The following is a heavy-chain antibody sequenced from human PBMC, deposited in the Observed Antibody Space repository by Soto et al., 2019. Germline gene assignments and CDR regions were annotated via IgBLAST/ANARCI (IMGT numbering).Heavy chain of an antibody. Sequence: PGGSLRLSCAASGSTFSSYSMNWVRQAPGKGLEWVSYISSSSSTIYYADSVKGRFTISRDNAKNSLYLQMNSLRAEDTAVYYCAREYCSSTSCLNWFDPWGQGTLVTVSS. CDR1: GSTFSSYS. CDR3: AREYCSSTSCLNWFDP. J-gene: IGHJ5*02. D-gene: IGHD2-2*01. CDR2: ISSSSSTI. V-gene: IGHV3-48*01.